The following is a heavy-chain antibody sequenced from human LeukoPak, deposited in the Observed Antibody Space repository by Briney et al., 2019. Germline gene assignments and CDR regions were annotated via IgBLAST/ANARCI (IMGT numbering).Heavy chain of an antibody. Sequence: GGSLRLSCAPSGFTFSSYAMSWVRQAPGKGLEWVSAISGSGGSTYYADSVKGRFTISRDNSKNTLYLQKNGVCAGETAVYYCAKVGGVPLFDYRGQGTLVTVSS. CDR2: ISGSGGST. V-gene: IGHV3-23*01. J-gene: IGHJ4*02. CDR3: AKVGGVPLFDY. D-gene: IGHD3-16*01. CDR1: GFTFSSYA.